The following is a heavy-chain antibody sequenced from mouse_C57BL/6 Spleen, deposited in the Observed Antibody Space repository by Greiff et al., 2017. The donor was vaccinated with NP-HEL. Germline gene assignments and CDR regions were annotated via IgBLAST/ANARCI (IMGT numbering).Heavy chain of an antibody. Sequence: QVQLQQPGAELVKPGASVKLSCKASGYTFTSYWMQWVKQRPGQGLEWIGEIDPSDSYTNYNQKFKGKATLTVDTSSSTAYMQLSSLTSEDSAVYYCARSGPYYYGSSLDYWGQGTSVTVSS. V-gene: IGHV1-50*01. CDR3: ARSGPYYYGSSLDY. CDR2: IDPSDSYT. J-gene: IGHJ4*01. CDR1: GYTFTSYW. D-gene: IGHD1-1*01.